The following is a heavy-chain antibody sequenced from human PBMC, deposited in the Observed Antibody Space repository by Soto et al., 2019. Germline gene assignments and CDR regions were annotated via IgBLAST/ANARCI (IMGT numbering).Heavy chain of an antibody. CDR1: GYSFTSYW. CDR3: TSRKGYSRSSLFDAFDI. D-gene: IGHD6-13*01. Sequence: XESLKISCEGSGYSFTSYWIGWVRQMPGKGLEWMGIIYPGDSDTRYSPSFQGQVTISADKSSSTAYLQWSSLKASDTAMYYCTSRKGYSRSSLFDAFDIWGQGTMVTVSS. J-gene: IGHJ3*02. V-gene: IGHV5-51*01. CDR2: IYPGDSDT.